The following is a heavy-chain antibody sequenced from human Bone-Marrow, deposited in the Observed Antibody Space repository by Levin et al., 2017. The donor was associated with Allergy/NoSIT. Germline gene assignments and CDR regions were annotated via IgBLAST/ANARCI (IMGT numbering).Heavy chain of an antibody. Sequence: RPGGSLRLACAASGFTFNTYAMHWVRQAPGKGLEWVSCISSSGNYIYYADSVKGRFTVSRDNATNSLFLQMNSLRVEDTALYYCARGRGLRGFGDLSRGYSDSWGLGTLVTVSS. CDR1: GFTFNTYA. CDR2: ISSSGNYI. J-gene: IGHJ4*02. D-gene: IGHD3-10*01. V-gene: IGHV3-21*01. CDR3: ARGRGLRGFGDLSRGYSDS.